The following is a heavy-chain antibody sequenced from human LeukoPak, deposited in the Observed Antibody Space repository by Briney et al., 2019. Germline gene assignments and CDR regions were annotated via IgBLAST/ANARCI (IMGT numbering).Heavy chain of an antibody. J-gene: IGHJ4*02. CDR2: ISAYNGDT. CDR1: GYTFTSYG. Sequence: ASVKVSCKASGYTFTSYGFSWGRQPPGQGLEGLGWISAYNGDTNFAQRLQGRLTMTTDTSTSTAYMELRSLRSDDTAVYYCARDYYGTPPLDYWGQGTLVTVSS. D-gene: IGHD3-10*01. V-gene: IGHV1-18*01. CDR3: ARDYYGTPPLDY.